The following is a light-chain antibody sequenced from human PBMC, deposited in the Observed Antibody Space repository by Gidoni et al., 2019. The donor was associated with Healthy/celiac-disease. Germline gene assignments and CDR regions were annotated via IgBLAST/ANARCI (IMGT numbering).Light chain of an antibody. CDR3: QQYGSSTKT. J-gene: IGKJ1*01. CDR2: GAS. Sequence: EIVLTQSPGTLSLSPGERATLSCRASQRVSSSYLAWYQQKPGQAPRLLIYGASSRATGIPDRFSGSGSGTDFTLTISRLEPEDFAVYYWQQYGSSTKTFGQGTKVEIK. V-gene: IGKV3-20*01. CDR1: QRVSSSY.